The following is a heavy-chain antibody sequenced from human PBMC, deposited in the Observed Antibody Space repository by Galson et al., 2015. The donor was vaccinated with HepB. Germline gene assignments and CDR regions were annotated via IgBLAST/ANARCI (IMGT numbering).Heavy chain of an antibody. Sequence: SLRLSCAASGFPFRSYGMTWVRQAPGKGLEWVSGISGSGGSTYYADSVKGRVTIARDNSKNTLYLQMNRLRVEDTAVYYCAEDDMESPYGGYALDVWGQGTMVTVSS. V-gene: IGHV3-23*01. D-gene: IGHD4/OR15-4a*01. CDR1: GFPFRSYG. CDR2: ISGSGGST. J-gene: IGHJ3*01. CDR3: AEDDMESPYGGYALDV.